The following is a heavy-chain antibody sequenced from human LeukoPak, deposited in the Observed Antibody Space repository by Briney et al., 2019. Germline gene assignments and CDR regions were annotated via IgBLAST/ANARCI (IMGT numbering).Heavy chain of an antibody. J-gene: IGHJ4*02. V-gene: IGHV4-59*08. CDR1: GGSISSYY. CDR3: ARSGTMTTVIPFDY. Sequence: SETLSLTCTVSGGSISSYYWSWIRQPPGKGLEWIGYIYYSGSTNYNPSFKSRVTISVDVSKNQFSLKLSSVTAADTAVYYCARSGTMTTVIPFDYWGQGTLVTVSS. CDR2: IYYSGST. D-gene: IGHD4-11*01.